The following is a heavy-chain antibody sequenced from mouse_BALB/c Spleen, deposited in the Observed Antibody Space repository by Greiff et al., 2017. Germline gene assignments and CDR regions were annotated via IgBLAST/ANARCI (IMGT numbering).Heavy chain of an antibody. V-gene: IGHV1-7*01. D-gene: IGHD3-2*01. CDR2: INPSTGYT. Sequence: QVHVKQSGAELAKPGASVKMSCKASGYTFTSYWMHWVKQRPGQGLEWIGYINPSTGYTEYNQKFKDKATLTADKSSSTAYMQLSSLTSEDSAVYYCARDSSVPYWGQGTTLTVSS. CDR3: ARDSSVPY. CDR1: GYTFTSYW. J-gene: IGHJ2*01.